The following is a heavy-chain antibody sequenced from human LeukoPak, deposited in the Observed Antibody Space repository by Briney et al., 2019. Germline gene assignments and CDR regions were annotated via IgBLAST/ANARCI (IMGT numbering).Heavy chain of an antibody. CDR1: GYTFTSYG. V-gene: IGHV1-18*01. D-gene: IGHD2-2*01. CDR3: ARDLVVVVPAANYYYCYGMDV. Sequence: ASVKVSCKASGYTFTSYGISWVRQAPGQGLEWMGWISAYNGNTNYAQKLQGRVTMTTDTSTSTAYMELSRLRSDDTAVYYCARDLVVVVPAANYYYCYGMDVWGQGITVTVSS. J-gene: IGHJ6*02. CDR2: ISAYNGNT.